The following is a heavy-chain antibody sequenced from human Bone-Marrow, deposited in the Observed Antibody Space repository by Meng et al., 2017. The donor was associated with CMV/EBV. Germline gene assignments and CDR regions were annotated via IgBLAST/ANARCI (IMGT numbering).Heavy chain of an antibody. D-gene: IGHD3/OR15-3a*01. J-gene: IGHJ4*02. V-gene: IGHV4-34*01. Sequence: LSLTCAVYGGSFSGYYWSLTRQPPGKGLEWIGEINHSGSTNYNPSLKSRVTISLDTSKNQFSLKLGSVTAADTAVYYCARDKEGILGHWGQGTLVTVSS. CDR3: ARDKEGILGH. CDR2: INHSGST. CDR1: GGSFSGYY.